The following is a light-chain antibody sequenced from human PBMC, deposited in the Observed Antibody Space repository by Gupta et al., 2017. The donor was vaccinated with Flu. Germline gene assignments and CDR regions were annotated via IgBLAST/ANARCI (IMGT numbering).Light chain of an antibody. J-gene: IGKJ1*01. V-gene: IGKV2D-29*01. CDR1: QSLLHSDGMTY. Sequence: DIVMTQTPLSLSVTPGQPASISCKSSQSLLHSDGMTYFQWYLQKPGQPPQLLIYEGSKRFSGVPDRFSGSGAGKDFTLKSSRGEAEDVGGYYCMQSVHFRTFGQGTKVEIK. CDR2: EGS. CDR3: MQSVHFRT.